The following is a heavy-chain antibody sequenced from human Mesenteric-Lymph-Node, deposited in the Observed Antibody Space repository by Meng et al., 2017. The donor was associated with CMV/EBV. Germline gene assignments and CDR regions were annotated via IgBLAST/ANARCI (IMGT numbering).Heavy chain of an antibody. CDR1: GFKFSSYA. J-gene: IGHJ4*02. CDR3: VKDERYFYEDSGHSWSSNYFEY. D-gene: IGHD3-22*01. CDR2: ISHSGGRT. Sequence: GGSLRLSCAASGFKFSSYAMNWVRQAPGKGLEWVAAISHSGGRTFYADSVGGRFTISRDNSKNTVSLQMNSLRAEDTALYYCVKDERYFYEDSGHSWSSNYFEYWGQGTLVTVSS. V-gene: IGHV3-23*01.